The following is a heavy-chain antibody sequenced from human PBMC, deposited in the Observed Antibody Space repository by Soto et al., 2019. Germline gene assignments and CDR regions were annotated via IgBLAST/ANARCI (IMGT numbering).Heavy chain of an antibody. Sequence: QITLKETGPPVVKPTQPLTLTCTFSGFSLSTIGVGVGWIRQPPGKAMEWLALIFWDDDKRFSPSLKSRLTITKDTSEKQVVLTMTNVDPVDTATYYCTHGHRYFQRWGQGTLVTASS. CDR3: THGHRYFQR. CDR1: GFSLSTIGVG. J-gene: IGHJ1*01. CDR2: IFWDDDK. V-gene: IGHV2-5*02.